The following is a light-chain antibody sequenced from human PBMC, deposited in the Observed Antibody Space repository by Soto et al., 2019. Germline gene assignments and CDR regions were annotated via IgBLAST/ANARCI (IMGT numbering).Light chain of an antibody. V-gene: IGKV3-15*01. CDR1: QSVGTT. CDR2: GAS. CDR3: QQYNNWPRT. J-gene: IGKJ1*01. Sequence: EIVLTQSPATLSLSPGERATLSCWASQSVGTTLNWYQQMPGQAPRLLIYGASTRATGIPARFSGSGSGTEFTLTISSLQSEDFAVYYCQQYNNWPRTFGQGTKVAIK.